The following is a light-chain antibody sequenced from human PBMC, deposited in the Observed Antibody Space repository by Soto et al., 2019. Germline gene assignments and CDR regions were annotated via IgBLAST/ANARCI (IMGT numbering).Light chain of an antibody. V-gene: IGKV3-20*01. Sequence: EIVLTQSPGTLSLSPGERATLSCRSSQSVSSSYLAWYQHKPGQAPGLLIYDVSSRATGIPDRFSGSGSGTDFTLTISRLEPEDFAVYYCQQYGSSPTFGQGTKVEIK. CDR3: QQYGSSPT. CDR2: DVS. J-gene: IGKJ1*01. CDR1: QSVSSSY.